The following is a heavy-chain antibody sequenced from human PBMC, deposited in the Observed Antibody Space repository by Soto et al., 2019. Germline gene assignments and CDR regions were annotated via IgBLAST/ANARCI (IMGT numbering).Heavy chain of an antibody. CDR3: ARGPPVVPAAKHSMDV. Sequence: ASVKVSCKASGYTFTGYYMHWVRQAPGQGLERMGWINPNSGGTNYAQKFQGWVTMTRDASISTAYMELSRLRSDDTAVYYCARGPPVVPAAKHSMDVWGKGTTVTVSS. J-gene: IGHJ6*03. CDR2: INPNSGGT. D-gene: IGHD2-2*01. CDR1: GYTFTGYY. V-gene: IGHV1-2*04.